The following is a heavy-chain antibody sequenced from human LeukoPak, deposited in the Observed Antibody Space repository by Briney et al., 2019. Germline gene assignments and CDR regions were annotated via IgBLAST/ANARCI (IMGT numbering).Heavy chain of an antibody. CDR2: ISSSGSTI. CDR1: GFTFSDYY. V-gene: IGHV3-11*04. D-gene: IGHD6-13*01. CDR3: ARVVGYSSSWFDWYFDL. Sequence: GGSLRLSCAASGFTFSDYYMSWIRQAPGEGLEWVSYISSSGSTIYYADSVKGRFTISRDNAKNPLYLQMNSLRAEDTAVYYCARVVGYSSSWFDWYFDLWGRGTLVTVSS. J-gene: IGHJ2*01.